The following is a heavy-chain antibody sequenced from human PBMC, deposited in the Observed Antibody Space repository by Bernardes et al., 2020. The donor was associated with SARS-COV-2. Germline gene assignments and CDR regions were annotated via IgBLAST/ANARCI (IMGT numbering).Heavy chain of an antibody. J-gene: IGHJ6*03. CDR3: ARGPSYSSGDYYYMDV. D-gene: IGHD6-19*01. CDR2: INHSGST. CDR1: GGSFSGYY. Sequence: SETLSLTCAVYGGSFSGYYWSWIRQPPGKGLEWIGEINHSGSTNYNPSLKSRVTISVDTSKNQFSLKLRSVTAADTAVYYCARGPSYSSGDYYYMDVWGKGTTVTVSS. V-gene: IGHV4-34*01.